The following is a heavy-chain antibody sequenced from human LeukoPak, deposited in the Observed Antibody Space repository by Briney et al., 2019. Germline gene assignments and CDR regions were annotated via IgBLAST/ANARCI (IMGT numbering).Heavy chain of an antibody. V-gene: IGHV1-2*02. Sequence: ASVKVSCKASGYTFSDYYMYWVRQAPGQGLEWMGWINPNSGGTNHAQKFQGRVTMTRDTSISTAYMEVSRLRSDDTAVYYCARVSGPAEPFDYWGQGTLVTVSP. CDR3: ARVSGPAEPFDY. CDR1: GYTFSDYY. D-gene: IGHD3-10*01. CDR2: INPNSGGT. J-gene: IGHJ4*02.